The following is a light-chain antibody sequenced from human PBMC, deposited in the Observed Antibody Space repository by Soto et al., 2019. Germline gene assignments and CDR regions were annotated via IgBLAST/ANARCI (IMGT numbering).Light chain of an antibody. CDR2: AVS. CDR3: QQYNNWPPIT. V-gene: IGKV3-15*01. Sequence: EIVMTQSPATLSVSPGESATLSCRASQSVSSNLAWYQQKPGQGPRLLIYAVSTRATGIPARFRGSGSGTEFTLTISNLQSEDFAVYYCQQYNNWPPITFGQGTRLEI. J-gene: IGKJ5*01. CDR1: QSVSSN.